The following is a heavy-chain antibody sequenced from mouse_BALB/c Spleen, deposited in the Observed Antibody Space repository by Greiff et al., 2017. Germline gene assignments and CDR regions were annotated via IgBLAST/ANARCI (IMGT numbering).Heavy chain of an antibody. D-gene: IGHD2-10*02. Sequence: EVKLQESGPGLVQPSQSLSLTCTVTGYSITSDYAWNWIRQFPGNKLEWMGYISYSGSTSYNPSLKSRISITRDTSKNQFFLQLNSVTTEDTATYYCARRGYGHWYFDVWGAGTTVTVSS. CDR3: ARRGYGHWYFDV. V-gene: IGHV3-2*02. CDR2: ISYSGST. CDR1: GYSITSDYA. J-gene: IGHJ1*01.